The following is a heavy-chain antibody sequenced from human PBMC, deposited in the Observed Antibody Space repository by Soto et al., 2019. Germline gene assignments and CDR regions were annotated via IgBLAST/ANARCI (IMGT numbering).Heavy chain of an antibody. CDR2: IDPSDSYT. CDR1: GYSFTSYW. V-gene: IGHV5-10-1*01. J-gene: IGHJ6*01. CDR3: ARLGCSSTSCARLGYGMDV. D-gene: IGHD2-2*01. Sequence: SLKISCKGSGYSFTSYWISWVRQMPGKGLEWMGRIDPSDSYTNYSPSFQGHVTISADKSISTAYLQWSSLKASDTAMYYCARLGCSSTSCARLGYGMDVWGQGTTVTVSS.